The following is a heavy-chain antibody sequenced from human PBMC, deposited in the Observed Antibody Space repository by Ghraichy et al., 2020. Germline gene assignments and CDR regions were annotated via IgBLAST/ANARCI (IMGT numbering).Heavy chain of an antibody. CDR1: GVTFSSNA. D-gene: IGHD1-26*01. Sequence: SVKVSCKASGVTFSSNAISWVRQTPGQGPEWMGRIIPLLGVPNYAQNFQGRLTITTDTSTSTAYMELHSLRSDDTGVYYCARHGTDDIVEYVFYIWGQGTLVTVS. V-gene: IGHV1-69*04. CDR3: ARHGTDDIVEYVFYI. CDR2: IIPLLGVP. J-gene: IGHJ3*02.